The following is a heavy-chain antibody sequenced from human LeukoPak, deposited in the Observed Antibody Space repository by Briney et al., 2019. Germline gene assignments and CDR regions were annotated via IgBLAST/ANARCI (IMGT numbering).Heavy chain of an antibody. CDR3: ARAPPTYYGSGSYYSGDPSDY. D-gene: IGHD3-10*01. V-gene: IGHV1-2*05. CDR2: INPNSGGT. CDR1: GYTFTCYY. Sequence: GASVKVSFKASGYTFTCYYMHWVRQAPGQGLEWMGRINPNSGGTNYAQKFQGRVTMTRDTSISTAYMERSRLTSEATHVYYCARAPPTYYGSGSYYSGDPSDYWGQGTLVTVSS. J-gene: IGHJ4*02.